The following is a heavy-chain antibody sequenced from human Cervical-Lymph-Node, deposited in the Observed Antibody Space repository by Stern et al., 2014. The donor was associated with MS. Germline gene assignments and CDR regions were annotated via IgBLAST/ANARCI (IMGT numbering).Heavy chain of an antibody. CDR2: INPSGGST. D-gene: IGHD6-6*01. J-gene: IGHJ2*01. CDR1: GYTFTSYY. V-gene: IGHV1-46*01. CDR3: ARGIAAPPLYWYFDL. Sequence: VQLVQSGAEVKEPGASVKVSCKASGYTFTSYYMHWVRQAPGQGLEWMGIINPSGGSTSYAQKFQGRVTMTRDTSTSTVYMELSSLRSEDTAVYFCARGIAAPPLYWYFDLWGRGTLVTASS.